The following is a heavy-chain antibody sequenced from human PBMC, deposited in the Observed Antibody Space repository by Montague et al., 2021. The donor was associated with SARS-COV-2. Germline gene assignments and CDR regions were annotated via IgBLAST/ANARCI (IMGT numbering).Heavy chain of an antibody. CDR3: ARLGLQLLGGHYFDY. CDR2: IYYSGST. D-gene: IGHD5-24*01. CDR1: GGSISSSSYY. V-gene: IGHV4-39*07. J-gene: IGHJ4*02. Sequence: SETLSLTCTVSGGSISSSSYYWGWIRQPPGKGLEWIGSIYYSGSTNCXPSLKSRVTTSVDTSKNQFSLKLSSVTAADTAVYYCARLGLQLLGGHYFDYWGQGTLVTVSS.